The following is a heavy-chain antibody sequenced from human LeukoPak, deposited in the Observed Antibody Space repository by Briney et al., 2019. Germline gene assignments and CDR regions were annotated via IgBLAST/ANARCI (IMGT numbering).Heavy chain of an antibody. CDR3: ARQRDFWTVSYYFDY. D-gene: IGHD3/OR15-3a*01. Sequence: PSETPSLTCPVSGGSISSSSYYWGWIRQPPGKGLEWIGSVYYSGTTYYNPSLKSRVSISVDTSKNQFSLKLRSVTAADTAVYYCARQRDFWTVSYYFDYWGQGTLVTVSS. CDR2: VYYSGTT. CDR1: GGSISSSSYY. J-gene: IGHJ4*02. V-gene: IGHV4-39*01.